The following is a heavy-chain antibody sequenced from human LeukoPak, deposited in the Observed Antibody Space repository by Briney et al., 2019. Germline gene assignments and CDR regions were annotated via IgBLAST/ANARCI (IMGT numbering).Heavy chain of an antibody. V-gene: IGHV4-38-2*02. Sequence: SETLSLTCTVSGYSISSGYYWGWIRQPPGKGLEWIGSIYHSGSTYYNPSLKSRVTISVDTSKNQFSLKLSSVTAADTAVYYCARVRVGATQWAFDIWGQGTMVTVSS. CDR3: ARVRVGATQWAFDI. J-gene: IGHJ3*02. D-gene: IGHD1-26*01. CDR2: IYHSGST. CDR1: GYSISSGYY.